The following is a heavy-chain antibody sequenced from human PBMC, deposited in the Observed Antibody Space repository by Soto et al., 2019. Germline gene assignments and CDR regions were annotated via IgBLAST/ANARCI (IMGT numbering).Heavy chain of an antibody. V-gene: IGHV4-39*01. J-gene: IGHJ6*03. CDR1: GGSISSSSYY. D-gene: IGHD1-1*01. CDR2: IYYSGST. CDR3: ASRNNWNDTEDYSYYYMDV. Sequence: SETLSLTCTVSGGSISSSSYYWGWIRQPPGKGLEWIGSIYYSGSTYYNPSLKSRVTISVDTSKNQFSLKLSSVTAADTAVYYCASRNNWNDTEDYSYYYMDVWGKGTMVTVSS.